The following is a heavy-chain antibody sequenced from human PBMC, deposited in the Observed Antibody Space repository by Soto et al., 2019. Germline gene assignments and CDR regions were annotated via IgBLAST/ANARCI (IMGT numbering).Heavy chain of an antibody. CDR1: GGSISSSNW. CDR3: ARVARRYSSSSYYYYYGMDV. Sequence: QVQLQESGPGLVKPSGTLSLTCAVSGGSISSSNWWSWVRQPPGKGLEWIGEIYHSGSTNYNPSLKSRVTISVDKSKNQFSLKLSSVTAADTAVYYGARVARRYSSSSYYYYYGMDVWGQGTTVTVSS. D-gene: IGHD6-6*01. V-gene: IGHV4-4*02. CDR2: IYHSGST. J-gene: IGHJ6*02.